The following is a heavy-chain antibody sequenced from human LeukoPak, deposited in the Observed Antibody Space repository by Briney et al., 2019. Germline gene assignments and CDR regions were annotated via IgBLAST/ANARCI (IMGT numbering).Heavy chain of an antibody. J-gene: IGHJ3*02. D-gene: IGHD3-22*01. CDR1: GGTFSSYA. CDR2: IIPIFGTA. V-gene: IGHV1-69*05. Sequence: SVKVSCKASGGTFSSYAISWVRQAPGQGLEWMGGIIPIFGTANYAQKFQGRVTITTDESTSTAYMELSSLRSEDTAVYYCARERTMRTHVFDIWGQGTMVTVSS. CDR3: ARERTMRTHVFDI.